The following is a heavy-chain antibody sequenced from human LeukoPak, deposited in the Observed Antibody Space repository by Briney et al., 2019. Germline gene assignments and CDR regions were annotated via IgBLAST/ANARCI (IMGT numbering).Heavy chain of an antibody. CDR2: ISSSGSIK. D-gene: IGHD6-19*01. Sequence: AGGSLRLSCIASGFAFNSYEMNWVRQASGKGLEWVSYISSSGSIKHYADSVKGRFTISRDNAKNSLYLQMNSLRAEDTAVYYCARARYTSGWETLDYWGQGTLVTVSS. J-gene: IGHJ4*02. CDR3: ARARYTSGWETLDY. CDR1: GFAFNSYE. V-gene: IGHV3-48*03.